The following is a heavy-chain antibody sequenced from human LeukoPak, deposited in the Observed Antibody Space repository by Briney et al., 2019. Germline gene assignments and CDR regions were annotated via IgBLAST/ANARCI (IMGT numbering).Heavy chain of an antibody. V-gene: IGHV3-53*01. CDR2: IYSGGST. CDR1: GLTVRSNY. CDR3: AKGPLRYFDWLFSY. D-gene: IGHD3-9*01. J-gene: IGHJ4*02. Sequence: GGSLRLSCAASGLTVRSNYMTWVRQAPGKGLEWGSVIYSGGSTFYSDSVTGRFTNSRDNSKNTRELRVNNPRAGEPGLYLLAKGPLRYFDWLFSYSGQGTLVTVSS.